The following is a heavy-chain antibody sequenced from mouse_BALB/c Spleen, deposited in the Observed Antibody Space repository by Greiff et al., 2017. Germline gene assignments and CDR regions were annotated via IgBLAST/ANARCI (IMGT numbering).Heavy chain of an antibody. CDR1: GYTFTDYY. CDR2: IYPGSGNT. Sequence: VQGVESGPELVKPGASVKISCKASGYTFTDYYINWVKQKPGQGLEWIGWIYPGSGNTKYNEKFKGKATLTVDTSSSTAYMQLSSLTSEDTAVYFCAPRGGSWFAYWGQGTLVTVSA. CDR3: APRGGSWFAY. V-gene: IGHV1-84*02. J-gene: IGHJ3*01.